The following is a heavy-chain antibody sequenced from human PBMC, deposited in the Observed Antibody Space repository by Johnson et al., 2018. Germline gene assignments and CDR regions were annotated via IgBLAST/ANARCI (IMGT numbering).Heavy chain of an antibody. CDR2: INHSGNT. Sequence: QVQLQESGPGLVKPSETLSLTCTVSGGSISSYYWSWIRKPPGKGLEWIGEINHSGNTNYNPSLKSRVAISLDKSKKQFSLKVKSVTAADTAVYYCVRDRSDRTSTSLWSGQMDYYYMDVWGKGTTVTVSS. V-gene: IGHV4-59*12. D-gene: IGHD3-3*01. CDR3: VRDRSDRTSTSLWSGQMDYYYMDV. CDR1: GGSISSYY. J-gene: IGHJ6*03.